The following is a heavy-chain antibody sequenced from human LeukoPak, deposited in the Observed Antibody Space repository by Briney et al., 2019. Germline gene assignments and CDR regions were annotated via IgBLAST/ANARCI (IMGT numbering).Heavy chain of an antibody. CDR3: ARVLAAIALRDYHYVDV. CDR2: IYSRDVT. Sequence: GGSLRLSCAASGFSVSTNSMTWVRQAPGKVLECVSIIYSRDVTSYADSVKDRFTISRDNDKNTLYLQMDSLRSDDTAVYYCARVLAAIALRDYHYVDVWGKGTTVTVSS. D-gene: IGHD6-19*01. CDR1: GFSVSTNS. J-gene: IGHJ6*03. V-gene: IGHV3-53*01.